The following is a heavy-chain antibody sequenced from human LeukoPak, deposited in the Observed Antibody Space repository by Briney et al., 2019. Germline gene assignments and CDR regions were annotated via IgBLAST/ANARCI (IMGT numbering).Heavy chain of an antibody. J-gene: IGHJ4*02. Sequence: ASVKVSCKASGYTFIGYYMHWVRQAPGQGLEWMGWINPNSGGTNYAQKFQGRVTMTRDTSISTAYMELSRLRSDDTAVYYCASVYASGWYFDYWGQGTLVTVSS. D-gene: IGHD6-19*01. CDR3: ASVYASGWYFDY. CDR1: GYTFIGYY. V-gene: IGHV1-2*02. CDR2: INPNSGGT.